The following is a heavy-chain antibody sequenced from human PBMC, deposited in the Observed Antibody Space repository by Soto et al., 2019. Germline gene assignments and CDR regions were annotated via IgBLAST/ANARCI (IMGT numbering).Heavy chain of an antibody. CDR2: ISYDGSNK. CDR3: AKGGWFGELLYPFDY. Sequence: PGGSLRLSCAASGFTFSSYGMHWVRQAPGKGLEWVAVISYDGSNKHYADSVKGRFTISRDNSKNTLYLQMNSLRAEDTAVYYCAKGGWFGELLYPFDYWGQGTLVTVS. CDR1: GFTFSSYG. V-gene: IGHV3-30*18. D-gene: IGHD3-10*01. J-gene: IGHJ4*02.